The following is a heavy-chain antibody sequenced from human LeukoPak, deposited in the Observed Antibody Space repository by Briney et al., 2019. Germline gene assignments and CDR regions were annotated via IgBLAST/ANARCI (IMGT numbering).Heavy chain of an antibody. J-gene: IGHJ3*02. D-gene: IGHD3-22*01. CDR1: GFTFSSYS. CDR2: VGTAGDT. Sequence: PGGSLRLSCAASGFTFSSYSMNWVRQAPGKGLEWVSAVGTAGDTYYPGSVKGRFTISRENAKNSLYLQMNSLRAGDTAVYYCARRGDSRGYYDAFDIWGQGTMVTVSS. V-gene: IGHV3-13*01. CDR3: ARRGDSRGYYDAFDI.